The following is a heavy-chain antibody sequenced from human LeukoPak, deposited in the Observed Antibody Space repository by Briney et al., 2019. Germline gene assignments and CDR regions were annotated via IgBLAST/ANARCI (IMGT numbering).Heavy chain of an antibody. Sequence: ASVKVPCKASGYTFTSYYMHWVRQAPGQGLEWMGIINPSGGSTSYAQKFQGRVTMTRDTSTSTVYMELSSLRSEDTAVYYCARAEHYYGSGSYYLGYWGQGTLVTVSS. J-gene: IGHJ4*02. CDR3: ARAEHYYGSGSYYLGY. V-gene: IGHV1-46*01. D-gene: IGHD3-10*01. CDR1: GYTFTSYY. CDR2: INPSGGST.